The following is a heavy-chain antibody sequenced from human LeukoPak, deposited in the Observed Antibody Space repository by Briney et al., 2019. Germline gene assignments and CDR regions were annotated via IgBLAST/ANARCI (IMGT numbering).Heavy chain of an antibody. CDR1: GYIFTDYY. D-gene: IGHD3-22*01. V-gene: IGHV1-2*02. CDR3: ARDMGYYDSSGYYNLAAVDY. J-gene: IGHJ4*02. CDR2: INPNGGGT. Sequence: ASVKVSCKASGYIFTDYYVHWVRQTPGQGLEWMGGINPNGGGTTYAQKFQGRVTMTRDTSISTAYMELSRLRSDDTAVYYCARDMGYYDSSGYYNLAAVDYWGQGTLVTVSS.